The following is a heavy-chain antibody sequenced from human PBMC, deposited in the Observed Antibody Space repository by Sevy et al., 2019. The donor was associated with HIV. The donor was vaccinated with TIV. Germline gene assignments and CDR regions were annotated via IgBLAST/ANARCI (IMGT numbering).Heavy chain of an antibody. Sequence: SETLSLTCTVSGGSISSSSYYWGWIRQPPGKGLEWIGGIYYSGSTYYNPSLKSRVTISVDTSKNQFSLKLSSVTAADTAVYYCARLSKYIADLDYWGQGTLVTVSS. CDR2: IYYSGST. CDR3: ARLSKYIADLDY. D-gene: IGHD6-13*01. CDR1: GGSISSSSYY. V-gene: IGHV4-39*01. J-gene: IGHJ4*02.